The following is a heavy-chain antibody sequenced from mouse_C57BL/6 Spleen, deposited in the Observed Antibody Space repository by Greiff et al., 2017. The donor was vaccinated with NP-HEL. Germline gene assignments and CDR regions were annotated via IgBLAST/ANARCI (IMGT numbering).Heavy chain of an antibody. Sequence: EVKLEESGGDLVKPGGSLKLSCAASGFTFSSYGMSWVRQTPDKRLEWVATISSGGSYTYYPDSVKGRFTISRDNAKNTLYLQMSNLKSEDTAMYYGARYYYDYYYAMDYWGQGTSVTVSS. D-gene: IGHD2-4*01. J-gene: IGHJ4*01. CDR1: GFTFSSYG. CDR3: ARYYYDYYYAMDY. V-gene: IGHV5-6*02. CDR2: ISSGGSYT.